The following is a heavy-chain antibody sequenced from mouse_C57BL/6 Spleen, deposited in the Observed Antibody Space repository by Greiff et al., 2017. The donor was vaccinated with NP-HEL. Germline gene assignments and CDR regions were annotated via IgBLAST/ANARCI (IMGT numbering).Heavy chain of an antibody. J-gene: IGHJ4*01. V-gene: IGHV1-69*01. CDR1: GYTFTSYW. D-gene: IGHD2-1*01. CDR2: IDPSDSYT. Sequence: QVHVKQPGAELVMPGASVKLSCKASGYTFTSYWMHWVKQRPGQGLEWIGEIDPSDSYTNYTQKFKGKSTLTVDKSSSTAYMQLSSLTSEDSAVYYCASYGNYGDYWGQGTSVTVSS. CDR3: ASYGNYGDY.